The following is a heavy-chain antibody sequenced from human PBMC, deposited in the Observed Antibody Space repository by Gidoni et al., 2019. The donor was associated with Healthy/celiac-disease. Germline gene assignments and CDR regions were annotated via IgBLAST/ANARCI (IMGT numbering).Heavy chain of an antibody. D-gene: IGHD6-6*01. CDR1: GGSISSYY. J-gene: IGHJ4*02. CDR3: ARSRSESSFDY. V-gene: IGHV4-59*08. Sequence: QVQLQESGPGLVKPSETLSLTCTVSGGSISSYYWSWIRQPPGKGLEWIGYIYYSGSTNYNPSLKSRVTISVDTSKNQFSLKLSSVTAADTAVYYCARSRSESSFDYWGQGTLVTVSS. CDR2: IYYSGST.